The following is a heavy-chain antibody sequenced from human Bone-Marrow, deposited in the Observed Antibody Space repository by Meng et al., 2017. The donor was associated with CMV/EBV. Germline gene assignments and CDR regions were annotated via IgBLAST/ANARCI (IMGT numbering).Heavy chain of an antibody. D-gene: IGHD3-10*01. V-gene: IGHV4-39*01. J-gene: IGHJ4*02. CDR3: AGALWFGELYFDY. CDR1: GGSISSSSYD. CDR2: IYYSGST. Sequence: SGGSISSSSYDWGWIRQPPGKGLEWIGSIYYSGSTYYNPSLKSRVTISVDTSKNQFSLKLSSVTAADTAVYYCAGALWFGELYFDYWGQGTLVTVSS.